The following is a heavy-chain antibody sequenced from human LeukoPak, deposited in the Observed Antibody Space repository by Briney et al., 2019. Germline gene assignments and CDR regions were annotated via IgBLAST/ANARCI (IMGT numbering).Heavy chain of an antibody. CDR1: GVSITSYY. CDR2: MYYSGST. CDR3: ARDSTYYYDSSGFYYNYYGMDV. J-gene: IGHJ6*02. V-gene: IGHV4-59*01. D-gene: IGHD3-22*01. Sequence: PSETLSHTCTVTGVSITSYYWSWIRQPPGKGLEWIGNMYYSGSTNYNPSLKNRVTISVDTSKSQFSLKLSSVTAADTAVYYCARDSTYYYDSSGFYYNYYGMDVWGQGTPVTVSS.